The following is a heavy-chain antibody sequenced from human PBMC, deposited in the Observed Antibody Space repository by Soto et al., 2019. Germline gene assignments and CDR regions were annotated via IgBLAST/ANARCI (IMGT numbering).Heavy chain of an antibody. CDR3: ARERAYGDYGIDY. V-gene: IGHV4-59*01. D-gene: IGHD4-17*01. Sequence: SETLSLTCTVSGGSISSYYWSWIRQPPGKGLEWIGYIYYSGSTNYNPSLKSRVTISVDTSKNQFSLKLSSVTAADTAVYYCARERAYGDYGIDYWGQGTLVTVS. CDR1: GGSISSYY. J-gene: IGHJ4*02. CDR2: IYYSGST.